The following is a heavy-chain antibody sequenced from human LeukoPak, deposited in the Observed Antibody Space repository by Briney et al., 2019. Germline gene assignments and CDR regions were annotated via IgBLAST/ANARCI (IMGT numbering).Heavy chain of an antibody. D-gene: IGHD3-10*01. CDR3: ARDSPSVYYRLGAFDI. V-gene: IGHV3-48*01. J-gene: IGHJ3*02. Sequence: QSGGSLRLSCAASGFSFSTYSMNWVRQAPGKGLEWVSYVSFSSTTIYYEDSVKGRFTISRDNAKNSLYLQMDSLRAEDTAMYYCARDSPSVYYRLGAFDIWGQGTMVTVSS. CDR2: VSFSSTTI. CDR1: GFSFSTYS.